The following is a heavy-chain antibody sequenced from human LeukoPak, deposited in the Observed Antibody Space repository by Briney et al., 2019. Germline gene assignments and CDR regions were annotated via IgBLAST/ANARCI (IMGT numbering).Heavy chain of an antibody. Sequence: ESGPTLVNPTQTLTLTCTSSGFSLSTNGVGVGWIRQPPGKALEWLALIYWNDDKRYSPSLKTRLTITKDTSKNQVVLTMTNVDPVDTATYYCAHGLRITPGTTARYYFDYWGQGTLVTVSS. CDR3: AHGLRITPGTTARYYFDY. CDR2: IYWNDDK. J-gene: IGHJ4*02. CDR1: GFSLSTNGVG. D-gene: IGHD6-25*01. V-gene: IGHV2-5*01.